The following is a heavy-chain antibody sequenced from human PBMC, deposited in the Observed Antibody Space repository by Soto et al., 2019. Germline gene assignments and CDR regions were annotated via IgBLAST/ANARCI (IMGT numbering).Heavy chain of an antibody. D-gene: IGHD2-21*02. Sequence: QVHLVQSGADGRKSGSSVRVSCTASGGGTLSNDAISWVRQAPGQGLEWLGRISPFFGTTDYSQSFQGRLTMTADTSTGTVYMDLRRLKSDDTAVYYCAREVVTETTWGSFDSWGQGTLVTVSS. CDR2: ISPFFGTT. V-gene: IGHV1-69*06. CDR3: AREVVTETTWGSFDS. J-gene: IGHJ4*02. CDR1: GGGTLSNDA.